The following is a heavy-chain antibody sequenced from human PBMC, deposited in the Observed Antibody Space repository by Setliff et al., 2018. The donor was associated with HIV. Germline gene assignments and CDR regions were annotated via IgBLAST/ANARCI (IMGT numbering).Heavy chain of an antibody. J-gene: IGHJ6*02. CDR1: GGSLSSGSHY. Sequence: SETLSLTCSVSGGSLSSGSHYCTWLRQAAGKGLEWIGHFYTSGTTNYNPSLESRVTISVDTSKNQFSLKLSSVTAADAAVYYCGPAMYYYYGLDVWGQGIRVTVSS. CDR2: FYTSGTT. V-gene: IGHV4-61*09. CDR3: GPAMYYYYGLDV. D-gene: IGHD2-2*01.